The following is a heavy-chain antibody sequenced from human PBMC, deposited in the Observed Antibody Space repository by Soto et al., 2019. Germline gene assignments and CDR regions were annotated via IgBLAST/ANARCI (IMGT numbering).Heavy chain of an antibody. CDR3: AKNRKGLIAPAGTFDY. Sequence: GGSLRLSCAASGFTFSSYAMSWVRQAPGKGLEWVSAISGSGGSTYYADSVKGRFTISRDNSKNTLYLQMNSLRAEDTAVYYCAKNRKGLIAPAGTFDYWGQGTLVTVSS. V-gene: IGHV3-23*01. CDR1: GFTFSSYA. CDR2: ISGSGGST. D-gene: IGHD6-13*01. J-gene: IGHJ4*02.